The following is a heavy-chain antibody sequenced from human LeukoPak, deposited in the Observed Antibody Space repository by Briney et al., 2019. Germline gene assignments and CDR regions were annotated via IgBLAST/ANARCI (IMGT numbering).Heavy chain of an antibody. D-gene: IGHD3-10*01. Sequence: GESLKISCKGSGYSFTSYWIGWVRQMPGKGLEWMGIIYPGDSDTGYSPSFQGQVTISADKSISTAYLQWSSLKASDTAMYYCARLYGSGSYYEAMGEYWGQGTLVTVSS. CDR1: GYSFTSYW. CDR3: ARLYGSGSYYEAMGEY. J-gene: IGHJ4*02. V-gene: IGHV5-51*01. CDR2: IYPGDSDT.